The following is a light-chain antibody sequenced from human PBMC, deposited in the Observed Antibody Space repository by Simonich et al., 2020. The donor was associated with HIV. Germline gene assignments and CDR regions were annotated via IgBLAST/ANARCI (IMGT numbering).Light chain of an antibody. CDR2: GAS. V-gene: IGKV3-20*01. CDR3: QQYRKWWT. J-gene: IGKJ1*01. Sequence: EIVLTQSPGTLSLSPGARATLSCRASQSVSSSYLAWYQQKPGQAPRLLIYGASTRATGIPARFSGSGSGTDFTLTINSLQSEDFALYYCQQYRKWWTFGQGTKVEIK. CDR1: QSVSSSY.